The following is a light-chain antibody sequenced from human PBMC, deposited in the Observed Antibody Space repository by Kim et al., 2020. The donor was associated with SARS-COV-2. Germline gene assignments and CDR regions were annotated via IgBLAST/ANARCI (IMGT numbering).Light chain of an antibody. Sequence: SYELTQPLSVSVALGQSAKIVCAGWNMGNKHVRWYQQKPGQAPVTVIYKNSNLPSGIPERFSGSNSGNTATLTISRTQDGDEADYYCQVWDSNTAVFGGGTQLTVL. J-gene: IGLJ3*02. V-gene: IGLV3-9*01. CDR3: QVWDSNTAV. CDR1: NMGNKH. CDR2: KNS.